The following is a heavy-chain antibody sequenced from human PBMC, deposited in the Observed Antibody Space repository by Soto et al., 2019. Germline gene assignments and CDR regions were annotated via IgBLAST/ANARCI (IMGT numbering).Heavy chain of an antibody. Sequence: QVQLVESGGGVVQPGRSLRLSCAASGFTFSSYGMHWVRQAPGKGLEWVAVISYDGSNKYYADSVKGRFTISRDNSKNTLYLQMNSLRAEDTAVYYCAKVAHYYDSSGPSDYWGQGTLVTVSS. CDR2: ISYDGSNK. D-gene: IGHD3-22*01. CDR1: GFTFSSYG. V-gene: IGHV3-30*18. CDR3: AKVAHYYDSSGPSDY. J-gene: IGHJ4*02.